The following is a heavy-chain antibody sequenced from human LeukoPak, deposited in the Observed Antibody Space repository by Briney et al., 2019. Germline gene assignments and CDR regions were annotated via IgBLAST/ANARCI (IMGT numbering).Heavy chain of an antibody. V-gene: IGHV3-21*01. CDR2: ISVRSNYI. J-gene: IGHJ4*02. CDR1: GYTFSSYS. Sequence: PGGSLRLSCAASGYTFSSYSINWVRQAPGKGLEWVSSISVRSNYIYYADSVRGRFNISRDDARDSLYLQMNSLRAEDTAVYYCVRLRRNSDTSGFYYYYDYWGQGTLVTVSS. D-gene: IGHD3-22*01. CDR3: VRLRRNSDTSGFYYYYDY.